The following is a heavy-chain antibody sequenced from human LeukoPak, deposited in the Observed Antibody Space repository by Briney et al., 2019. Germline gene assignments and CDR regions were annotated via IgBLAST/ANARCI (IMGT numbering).Heavy chain of an antibody. V-gene: IGHV3-21*06. Sequence: PGGSLRLSCEASGFTFNTYSMNWARQAPGKGLEWVSSIDSSGGYTFYADSVKGRFIISRDNAKDSLYLQMNSLRVEDTAVYYCLRGGRRDYWGQGTLVTVSS. CDR1: GFTFNTYS. CDR2: IDSSGGYT. J-gene: IGHJ4*02. CDR3: LRGGRRDY.